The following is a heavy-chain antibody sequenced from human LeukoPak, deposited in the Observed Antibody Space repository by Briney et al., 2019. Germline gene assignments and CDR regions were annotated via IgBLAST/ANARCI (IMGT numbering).Heavy chain of an antibody. CDR3: AKDQKSIAATGYDY. D-gene: IGHD6-13*01. Sequence: GGSLRLSCAASGFTFGNYAMSWVRQGPGKGLEWVSTISGSGGSTYYADSVKGRFTISRDDSKNTLFLQMNSLRADDTAVYFCAKDQKSIAATGYDYWGQGTLVTVSS. J-gene: IGHJ4*02. V-gene: IGHV3-23*01. CDR2: ISGSGGST. CDR1: GFTFGNYA.